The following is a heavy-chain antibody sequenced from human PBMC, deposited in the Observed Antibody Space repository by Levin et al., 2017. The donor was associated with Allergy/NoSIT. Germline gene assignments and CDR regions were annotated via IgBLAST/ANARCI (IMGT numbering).Heavy chain of an antibody. CDR1: GGSISSSSYY. J-gene: IGHJ4*02. V-gene: IGHV4-39*01. CDR2: IYYSGST. CDR3: ARTGHDYGDERDY. D-gene: IGHD4-17*01. Sequence: ESLKISCTVSGGSISSSSYYWGWIRQPPGKGLEWIGSIYYSGSTYYNPSLKSRVTISVDTSKNQFSLKLSSVTAADTAVYYCARTGHDYGDERDYWGQGTLVTVSS.